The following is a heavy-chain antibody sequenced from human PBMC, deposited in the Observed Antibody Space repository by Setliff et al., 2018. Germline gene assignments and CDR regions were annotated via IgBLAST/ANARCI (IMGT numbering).Heavy chain of an antibody. Sequence: SVKVSCKASGGTFINYAISWVRQAPGQGLEWMGGIIPIFGTANYAQKFQGRVTITADESTSTAYMELSSLRSEDTAVYYCARVSRTIVAARGFDYWGQGTLVNVSS. CDR2: IIPIFGTA. D-gene: IGHD1-26*01. CDR3: ARVSRTIVAARGFDY. J-gene: IGHJ4*02. V-gene: IGHV1-69*13. CDR1: GGTFINYA.